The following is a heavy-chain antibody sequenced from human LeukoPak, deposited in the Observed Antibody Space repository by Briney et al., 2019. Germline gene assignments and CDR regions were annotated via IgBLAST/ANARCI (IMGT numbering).Heavy chain of an antibody. CDR1: GFTFSSYA. J-gene: IGHJ3*01. D-gene: IGHD6-19*01. CDR2: ISGSGGNT. Sequence: GGSLRLSCAASGFTFSSYAMSCVRQAPGKGLEWVSSISGSGGNTYNADSVKGRFTISRDNSKNTLYLQMNSLRAEDTAVYYCARLARGWSGIFDVWGQGTMVTVS. V-gene: IGHV3-23*01. CDR3: ARLARGWSGIFDV.